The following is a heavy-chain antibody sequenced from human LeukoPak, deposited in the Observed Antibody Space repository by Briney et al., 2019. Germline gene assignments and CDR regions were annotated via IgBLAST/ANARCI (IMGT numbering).Heavy chain of an antibody. J-gene: IGHJ6*02. CDR1: GYTFTSYG. D-gene: IGHD6-13*01. CDR3: ARDAVGYSSIPRFWYYGMDV. Sequence: ASVKVSCKASGYTFTSYGISWVRQAPGQGLEWMGWISAYNGNTNYAQKLQGRVTMTTDTSTSTAYMELRSLRSDDTAVYYCARDAVGYSSIPRFWYYGMDVWGQGTTVTVSS. V-gene: IGHV1-18*01. CDR2: ISAYNGNT.